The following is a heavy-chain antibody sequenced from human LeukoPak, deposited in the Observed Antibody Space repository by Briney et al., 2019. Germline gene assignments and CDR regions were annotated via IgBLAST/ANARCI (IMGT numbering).Heavy chain of an antibody. CDR2: INPNRGGT. CDR3: ARDSVRANYDSSGYL. Sequence: ASVKVSCKASGYTFSGYYMHWVRQAPGQGLEWMGWINPNRGGTKYAQKFQGRVTMTTDTSTSTAYMELRSLRSDDTAVYYCARDSVRANYDSSGYLWGQGTLVTVSS. D-gene: IGHD3-22*01. J-gene: IGHJ4*02. V-gene: IGHV1-2*02. CDR1: GYTFSGYY.